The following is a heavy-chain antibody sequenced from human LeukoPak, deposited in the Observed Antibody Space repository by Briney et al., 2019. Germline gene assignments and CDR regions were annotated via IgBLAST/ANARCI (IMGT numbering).Heavy chain of an antibody. D-gene: IGHD6-13*01. J-gene: IGHJ5*02. Sequence: GGSLRLSCAASGFTFSSYAMSWVRQAPGKGLEWVSAISGSGGSTYYADSVKGRFTISRDNSKNTLYLQMNSLRAEDTALYYCAKDRNYSSSWYGWFDPWGQGTLVTVSS. CDR1: GFTFSSYA. CDR3: AKDRNYSSSWYGWFDP. CDR2: ISGSGGST. V-gene: IGHV3-23*01.